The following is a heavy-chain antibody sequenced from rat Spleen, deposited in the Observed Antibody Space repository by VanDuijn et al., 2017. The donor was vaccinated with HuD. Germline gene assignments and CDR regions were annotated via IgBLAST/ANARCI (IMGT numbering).Heavy chain of an antibody. J-gene: IGHJ2*01. CDR1: GFSLTSNS. Sequence: QVQLKESGPGLVQPSQTLSLTCTVSGFSLTSNSVIWVRQPPGKGLEWMGAIWTGGGTAYNSLLKSRLTITRDTSKSQLFLKMNSLQTEDTATYYCARDPYSRPFDYWGQGVMVTVSS. V-gene: IGHV2-1*01. CDR3: ARDPYSRPFDY. D-gene: IGHD1-2*01. CDR2: IWTGGGT.